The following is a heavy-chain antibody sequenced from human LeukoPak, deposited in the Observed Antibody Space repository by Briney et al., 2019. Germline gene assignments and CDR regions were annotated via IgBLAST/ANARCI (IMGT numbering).Heavy chain of an antibody. D-gene: IGHD6-19*01. V-gene: IGHV3-30*02. Sequence: PGGSLRLSCAASGFTFSSYGIHWVRQAPGKGLEWVAFIRYDGSNKYYADSVKGRFTISRDNSRNTLYLQMNSLRAEDTAVYFCARDRSRSIAVAGTGRPLPSSDAFDIWGQGTMVTVSS. CDR1: GFTFSSYG. CDR3: ARDRSRSIAVAGTGRPLPSSDAFDI. CDR2: IRYDGSNK. J-gene: IGHJ3*02.